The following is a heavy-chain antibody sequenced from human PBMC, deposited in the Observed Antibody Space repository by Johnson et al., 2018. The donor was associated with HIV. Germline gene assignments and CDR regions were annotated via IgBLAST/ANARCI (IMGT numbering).Heavy chain of an antibody. V-gene: IGHV3-7*02. CDR1: GFSFSDYW. D-gene: IGHD3-22*01. J-gene: IGHJ3*02. Sequence: VQLVESGGGLVQPGGSLRLSCEASGFSFSDYWMSLVRQAPGKGLEWVANIKQDGTEKYYVDSVRGRFTISKDNAENSLYLQMSSLRVEDTAVYYCARVVVLIGAFDIWGQGTMVTVSS. CDR3: ARVVVLIGAFDI. CDR2: IKQDGTEK.